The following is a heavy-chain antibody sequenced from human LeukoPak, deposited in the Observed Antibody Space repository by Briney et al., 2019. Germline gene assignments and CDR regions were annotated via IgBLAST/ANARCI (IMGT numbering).Heavy chain of an antibody. D-gene: IGHD4-11*01. V-gene: IGHV3-11*06. CDR1: GFTFSDYY. J-gene: IGHJ4*02. Sequence: GGSLRLSCAASGFTFSDYYMTWIRQAPGKGLEWVSYISSTGTHTNYADSVKGRFTISRDNAKNSLYLQMISLRVEDTAVYFCARVYSDYYYFDYWGQGTLVTVSS. CDR2: ISSTGTHT. CDR3: ARVYSDYYYFDY.